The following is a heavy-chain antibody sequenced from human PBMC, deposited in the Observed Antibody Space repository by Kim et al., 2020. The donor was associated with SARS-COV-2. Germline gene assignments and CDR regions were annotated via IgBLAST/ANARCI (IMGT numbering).Heavy chain of an antibody. J-gene: IGHJ4*02. D-gene: IGHD6-13*01. V-gene: IGHV4-59*01. CDR3: AREVGSSSLEFDY. Sequence: SNPSLKSRVTISVDTSKNQFSLKLSSVTAADTAVYYCAREVGSSSLEFDYWGQGTLVTVSS.